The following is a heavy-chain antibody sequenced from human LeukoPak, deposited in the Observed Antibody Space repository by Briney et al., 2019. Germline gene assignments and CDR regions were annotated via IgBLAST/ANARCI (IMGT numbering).Heavy chain of an antibody. V-gene: IGHV4-39*01. CDR3: ARTRFYSSSWYSYFQH. D-gene: IGHD6-13*01. Sequence: PSETLSLTCTVSGGSISSSSYYWGWIRQPPGKGLEWIGSIYYSGSTYYNPSLKSRVTISVDTSKNQFSLKLSSVTATDTAVYYCARTRFYSSSWYSYFQHWGQGTLVTVSS. CDR1: GGSISSSSYY. CDR2: IYYSGST. J-gene: IGHJ1*01.